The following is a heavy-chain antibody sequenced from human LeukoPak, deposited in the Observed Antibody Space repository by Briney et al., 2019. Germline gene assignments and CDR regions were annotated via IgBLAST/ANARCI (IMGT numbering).Heavy chain of an antibody. D-gene: IGHD1-26*01. CDR2: ISAYNGNT. CDR1: GYTFTSYG. V-gene: IGHV1-18*01. CDR3: ARDVTHSGSYYYYYYMDV. Sequence: ASVKVSCTASGYTFTSYGISWVRQAPGQGLEWMGWISAYNGNTNYAQKLQGRVTMATDTSTSTAYMELRSLRSDDTAFYYCARDVTHSGSYYYYYYMDVWGKGTTVTVSS. J-gene: IGHJ6*03.